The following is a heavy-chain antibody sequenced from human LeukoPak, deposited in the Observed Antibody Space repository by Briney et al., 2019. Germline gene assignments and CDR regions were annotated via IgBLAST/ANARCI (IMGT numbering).Heavy chain of an antibody. CDR3: ARLWGLNYFDY. Sequence: SAGKVSCTASGCSFSSYAINLMRQAPGQGLECIGGSSPIFGTATYTQKFQGRGTITTDKSTSKAYMERSSLRSEDTAVYYGARLWGLNYFDYWGQGTLVTVSS. CDR2: SSPIFGTA. J-gene: IGHJ4*02. V-gene: IGHV1-69*05. D-gene: IGHD1-26*01. CDR1: GCSFSSYA.